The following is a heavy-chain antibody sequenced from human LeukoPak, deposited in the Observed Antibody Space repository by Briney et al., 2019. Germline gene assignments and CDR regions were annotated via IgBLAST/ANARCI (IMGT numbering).Heavy chain of an antibody. CDR1: GGSISSYY. J-gene: IGHJ6*02. V-gene: IGHV4-59*01. D-gene: IGHD6-19*01. CDR2: IYYSGST. Sequence: SETLSLTCTFSGGSISSYYWSWIRQPPGKGLEWIGYIYYSGSTNYNPSLKSRVTISVDTSKNQFSLKLSSVTAADTAVYYCAGIAVAATGDYYYYYGMDVWGQGTTVTVSS. CDR3: AGIAVAATGDYYYYYGMDV.